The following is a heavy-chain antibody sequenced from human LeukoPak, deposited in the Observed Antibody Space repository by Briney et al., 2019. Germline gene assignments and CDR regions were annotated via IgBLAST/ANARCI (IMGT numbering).Heavy chain of an antibody. Sequence: GGSLRLSCAASGFTFSSYGMHWVRQAPGKGLEWVAVISYDGSNKYYADSVKGLFTISRDNAKNSLYLQMNSLRAEDTALYYCAKDIEYDVSGFDYWGQGTLVTVSS. D-gene: IGHD5/OR15-5a*01. V-gene: IGHV3-30*18. J-gene: IGHJ4*02. CDR2: ISYDGSNK. CDR1: GFTFSSYG. CDR3: AKDIEYDVSGFDY.